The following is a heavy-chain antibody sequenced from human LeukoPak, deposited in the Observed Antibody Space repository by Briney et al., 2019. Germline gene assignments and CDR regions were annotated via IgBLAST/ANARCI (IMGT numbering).Heavy chain of an antibody. D-gene: IGHD3-10*01. CDR3: ARWTAYYGSGSYYNNWYFDL. CDR2: ISSSGSTI. Sequence: GGSLRLSCAASGFTFSSYEMNWVRQAPGKGLEWVSYISSSGSTIYYADSVKGRFTISRDNAKNSLYLQMNSLRAEDTAVYYCARWTAYYGSGSYYNNWYFDLWGRGTLVTVSS. J-gene: IGHJ2*01. CDR1: GFTFSSYE. V-gene: IGHV3-48*03.